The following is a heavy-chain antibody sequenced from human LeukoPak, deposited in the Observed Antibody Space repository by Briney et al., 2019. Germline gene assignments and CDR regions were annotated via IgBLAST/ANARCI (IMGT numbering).Heavy chain of an antibody. Sequence: AGGSLRLSCAASGFTFSSYAMSWVRQAPGKGLEWVSAISGSGGSTYYADSVKGRFTISRDNSKNTLYLQMNSLRAEDTAVYYCAKDREWVLRRWLQPFDYWGQGTLVTVSS. D-gene: IGHD5-24*01. CDR2: ISGSGGST. CDR3: AKDREWVLRRWLQPFDY. CDR1: GFTFSSYA. V-gene: IGHV3-23*01. J-gene: IGHJ4*02.